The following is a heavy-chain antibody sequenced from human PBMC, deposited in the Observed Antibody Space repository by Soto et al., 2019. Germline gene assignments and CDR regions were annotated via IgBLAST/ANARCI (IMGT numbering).Heavy chain of an antibody. Sequence: ASVKVSCKASGYTFTSYGISWVRQAPGQGLEWMGWISAYNGNTNYAQKLQGRVTMTTDTSTSTAFMELRSLRSDDTAVYYCARDRSVLRFLEWLPHDAFDIWGQGTMVTVSS. V-gene: IGHV1-18*01. CDR3: ARDRSVLRFLEWLPHDAFDI. CDR1: GYTFTSYG. J-gene: IGHJ3*02. D-gene: IGHD3-3*01. CDR2: ISAYNGNT.